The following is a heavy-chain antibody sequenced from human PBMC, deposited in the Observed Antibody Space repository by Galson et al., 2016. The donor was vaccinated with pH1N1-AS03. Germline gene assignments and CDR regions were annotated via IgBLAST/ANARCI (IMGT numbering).Heavy chain of an antibody. J-gene: IGHJ4*03. CDR2: ISSNGGLT. Sequence: SLRLSCAASGFTFNTGMTWVRQVPGKGLEWVSSISSNGGLTYYADSVKGRFTISRDNSKNILYLLMNGLRAEDTALYYCARIPVPGSWYFGYWGQGTTVTVSS. CDR3: ARIPVPGSWYFGY. D-gene: IGHD6-19*01. CDR1: GFTFNTG. V-gene: IGHV3-23*01.